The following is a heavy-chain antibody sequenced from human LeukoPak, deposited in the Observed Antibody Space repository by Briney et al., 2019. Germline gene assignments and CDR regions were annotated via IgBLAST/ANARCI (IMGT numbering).Heavy chain of an antibody. D-gene: IGHD3-10*01. J-gene: IGHJ4*02. V-gene: IGHV3-11*01. Sequence: GGSLRLSCAASGFTFSDYYMSWIRQAPGKGLEWVSYISSSGSTIYYADSVKGRFTISRDNAKNSLYLQMNSLRAEDTAVYYCAKDAPARDFYGSGSYDDYWGQGTLVTVSS. CDR2: ISSSGSTI. CDR3: AKDAPARDFYGSGSYDDY. CDR1: GFTFSDYY.